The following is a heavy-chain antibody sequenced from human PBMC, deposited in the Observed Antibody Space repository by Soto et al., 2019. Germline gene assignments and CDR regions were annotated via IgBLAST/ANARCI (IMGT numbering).Heavy chain of an antibody. CDR1: GGSISSGGYY. V-gene: IGHV4-31*03. CDR2: IYYSGST. D-gene: IGHD6-6*01. Sequence: SETLSLTCTVSGGSISSGGYYWSWIRQHPGKGLEWIGYIYYSGSTYYNPSLKSRVTISVDTSKNQFSLKLSSVTAADTAVYYCARESLAARPEMVDYWGQGTLVTVSS. CDR3: ARESLAARPEMVDY. J-gene: IGHJ4*02.